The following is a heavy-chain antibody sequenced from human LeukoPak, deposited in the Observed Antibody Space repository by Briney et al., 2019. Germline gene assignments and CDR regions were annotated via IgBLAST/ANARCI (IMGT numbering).Heavy chain of an antibody. CDR3: ARGDDYDSSGYYHPNYFDY. CDR2: IYTSGST. J-gene: IGHJ4*01. D-gene: IGHD3-22*01. Sequence: SETLSLTCTVSGGSISSGSYYWRWIRQPAGKGLEWIGRIYTSGSTNYNPSLKSRVTISVDASKNQFSLKLSSVTAADTAVYYCARGDDYDSSGYYHPNYFDYWGQEPWSPSPQ. V-gene: IGHV4-61*02. CDR1: GGSISSGSYY.